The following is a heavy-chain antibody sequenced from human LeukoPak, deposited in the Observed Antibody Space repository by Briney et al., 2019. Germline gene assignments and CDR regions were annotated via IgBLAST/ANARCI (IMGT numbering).Heavy chain of an antibody. CDR1: GVSISSGGYY. Sequence: TPSETLSLTCTVSGVSISSGGYYWGWIRQHPGKGLEWIGYIYYSGSTYYNPSLKSRVTISVDTSKNQFSLKLSSVTAADTAVYYCARDLVGEGGAEHAADDAFDIWGQGTMVTVSS. CDR3: ARDLVGEGGAEHAADDAFDI. D-gene: IGHD2-15*01. J-gene: IGHJ3*02. CDR2: IYYSGST. V-gene: IGHV4-31*03.